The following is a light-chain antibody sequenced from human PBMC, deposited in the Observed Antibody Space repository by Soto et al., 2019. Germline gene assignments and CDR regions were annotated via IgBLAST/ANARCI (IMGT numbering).Light chain of an antibody. V-gene: IGKV1-39*01. J-gene: IGKJ1*01. Sequence: SGSALSAPVEDRVTITSRANEDNSRYLNWYQLKPGTAPKLLIYAAYNLQSGVPPTFSGSGSGTDFTLTICFLQPEDVAIYYCAVSASPLRTFAQGTRLDI. CDR2: AAY. CDR1: EDNSRY. CDR3: AVSASPLRT.